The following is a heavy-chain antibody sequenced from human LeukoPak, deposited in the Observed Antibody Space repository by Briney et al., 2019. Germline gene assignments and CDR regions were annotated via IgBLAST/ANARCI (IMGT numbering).Heavy chain of an antibody. CDR2: ISAYNGET. V-gene: IGHV1-18*01. J-gene: IGHJ4*02. Sequence: ASVKVSCKPSGYTFTTYAISWVRQAPGQGLEWMGWISAYNGETNYAQKFQGRVTMTRDTSISTAYMELSRLRSDDTAVYYCARGHRIAAAGTYYWGQGTLVTVSS. D-gene: IGHD6-13*01. CDR3: ARGHRIAAAGTYY. CDR1: GYTFTTYA.